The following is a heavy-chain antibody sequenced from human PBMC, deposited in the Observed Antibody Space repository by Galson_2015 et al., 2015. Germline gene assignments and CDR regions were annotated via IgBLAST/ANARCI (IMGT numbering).Heavy chain of an antibody. J-gene: IGHJ4*02. D-gene: IGHD2-2*01. V-gene: IGHV4-59*01. CDR1: GGSISSYY. Sequence: QVQLQESGPGLVKPSETLSLTCTVSGGSISSYYWSWIRRPPGKGLEWIGYIYYSGSTNYNPSLKSRVTISVDTSKNQFSLKLSSVTAADTAVYYCARIVPSAGEFDYWGQGTLVTVSS. CDR2: IYYSGST. CDR3: ARIVPSAGEFDY.